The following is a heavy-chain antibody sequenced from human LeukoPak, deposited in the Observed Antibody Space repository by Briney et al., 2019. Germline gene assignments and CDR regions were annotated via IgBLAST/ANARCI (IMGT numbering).Heavy chain of an antibody. CDR3: ARDPSARYQLDY. D-gene: IGHD2-2*01. CDR1: GFTFSTYW. Sequence: PGGSLRLSCAASGFTFSTYWMAWVRQAPGKGLEWVANIKQDGSEKYYVGSVKGRFTISRDNAKNSLYLQMNSLRAGDTAVYYCARDPSARYQLDYWGQGTLVTVSS. CDR2: IKQDGSEK. V-gene: IGHV3-7*01. J-gene: IGHJ4*02.